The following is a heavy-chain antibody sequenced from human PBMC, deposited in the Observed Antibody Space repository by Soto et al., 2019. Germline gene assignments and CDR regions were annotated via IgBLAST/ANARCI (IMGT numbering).Heavy chain of an antibody. CDR1: GFTFTHYW. CDR3: ARLTTLATYLDL. CDR2: INLDGSDT. Sequence: EVQLVESGGGLVQPGGSLRLSCATSGFTFTHYWMHWVRHTPGKGLVWVSYINLDGSDTHYADSVKGRFTISRDNAKDTVYLQMNNLSAEDTAVYYCARLTTLATYLDLWGRGTLVTVSS. J-gene: IGHJ2*01. D-gene: IGHD6-13*01. V-gene: IGHV3-74*01.